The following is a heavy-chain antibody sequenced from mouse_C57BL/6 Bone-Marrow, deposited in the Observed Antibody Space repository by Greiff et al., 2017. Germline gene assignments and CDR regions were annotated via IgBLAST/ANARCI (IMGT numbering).Heavy chain of an antibody. CDR1: GYTFTDYY. CDR3: AQNTFITTVVEEAWFAY. D-gene: IGHD1-1*01. Sequence: EVQLQQSGPELVKPGASVKISCKASGYTFTDYYMNWVKQSHGKSLEWIGDINPNNGGTSYNQKFKGKATLTVDKSSSTAYMELRSLTSEDSAVYYCAQNTFITTVVEEAWFAYWGQGTLVTVSA. CDR2: INPNNGGT. V-gene: IGHV1-26*01. J-gene: IGHJ3*01.